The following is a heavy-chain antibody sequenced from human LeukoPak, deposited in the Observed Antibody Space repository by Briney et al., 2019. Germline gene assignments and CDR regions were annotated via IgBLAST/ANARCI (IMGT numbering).Heavy chain of an antibody. CDR2: IYYSGST. V-gene: IGHV4-39*07. CDR3: ATVRNGLMVYAY. D-gene: IGHD2-8*01. J-gene: IGHJ4*02. Sequence: SETLSLTCTVSGGAISSSSYYWGWIRQPPGKGLEWIGSIYYSGSTYYNPSPKSRVTISVDTSKNQFSLKLSSVTAADTAVYYCATVRNGLMVYAYWGQGTLVTVSS. CDR1: GGAISSSSYY.